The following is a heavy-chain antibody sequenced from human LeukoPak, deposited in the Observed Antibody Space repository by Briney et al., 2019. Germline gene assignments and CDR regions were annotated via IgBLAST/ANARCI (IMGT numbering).Heavy chain of an antibody. D-gene: IGHD5-12*01. CDR2: INHSGST. V-gene: IGHV4-34*01. Sequence: PSETLSLTCAVYGGSFSGYYWSWIRQPPGKGLEWIGEINHSGSTNYNPSLKSRVTISVDTSKNQFSLKLSSVTAADTAVYYCARRDSGYDPYFDYWGQGTLVTVSS. CDR3: ARRDSGYDPYFDY. J-gene: IGHJ4*02. CDR1: GGSFSGYY.